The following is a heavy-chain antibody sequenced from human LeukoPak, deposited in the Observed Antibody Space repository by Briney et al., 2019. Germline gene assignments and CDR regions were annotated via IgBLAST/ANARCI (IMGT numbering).Heavy chain of an antibody. Sequence: PGGSLRLSCTASGFTFGDYAMSWVRQAPGKGLEWVGFIRSKAYDGTTEYAASVKGRFTISRDDSKSIAYLQMNSLKTEDTAVYYCAKSTGTDNYYYYYMDVWGKGTTVTVSS. CDR2: IRSKAYDGTT. V-gene: IGHV3-49*04. D-gene: IGHD1-14*01. CDR3: AKSTGTDNYYYYYMDV. CDR1: GFTFGDYA. J-gene: IGHJ6*03.